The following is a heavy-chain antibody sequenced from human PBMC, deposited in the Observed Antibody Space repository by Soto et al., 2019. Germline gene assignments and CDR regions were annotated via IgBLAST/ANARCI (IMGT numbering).Heavy chain of an antibody. V-gene: IGHV1-69*13. CDR2: IIPIFGTA. J-gene: IGHJ6*02. CDR3: ARVGRYCSGGSCYGYYYGMDV. Sequence: SVKVSCKASVGTFSSYAISWVRQAPGQGLEWMGGIIPIFGTANYAQKFQGRVTITADESTSTAYMELSSLRSEDTAVYYCARVGRYCSGGSCYGYYYGMDVWGQGTTVTVSS. D-gene: IGHD2-15*01. CDR1: VGTFSSYA.